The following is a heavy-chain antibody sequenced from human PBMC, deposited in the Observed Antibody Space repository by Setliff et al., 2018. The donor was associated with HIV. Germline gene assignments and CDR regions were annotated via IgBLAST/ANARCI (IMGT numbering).Heavy chain of an antibody. J-gene: IGHJ6*03. D-gene: IGHD3-3*01. CDR3: ARDKAVNSWSGYYTPTYMDV. CDR2: ISFDGKSK. V-gene: IGHV3-30*04. Sequence: HPGGSLRLSCAASGFTFSSYAIHCVRQAPGRGLEWVAVISFDGKSKYYADSVRGRFTISRDDSKNTLYLQMNSLRAEDTAMYYCARDKAVNSWSGYYTPTYMDVWGKGTMVTVSS. CDR1: GFTFSSYA.